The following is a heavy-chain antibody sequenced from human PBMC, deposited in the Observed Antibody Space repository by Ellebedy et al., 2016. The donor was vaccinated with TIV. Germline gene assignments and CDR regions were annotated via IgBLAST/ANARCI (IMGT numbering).Heavy chain of an antibody. V-gene: IGHV1-18*01. CDR3: ARDMVSTSVGGF. CDR1: GYTFTSNG. Sequence: ASVKVSXXASGYTFTSNGISWVRQAPGQGLEWMGWISTYNGFTNYAHKFQGRVTLTTDTSTSTAYMELRNLRSDDTAMYYCARDMVSTSVGGFWGQGTLVTVSS. CDR2: ISTYNGFT. D-gene: IGHD5/OR15-5a*01. J-gene: IGHJ4*02.